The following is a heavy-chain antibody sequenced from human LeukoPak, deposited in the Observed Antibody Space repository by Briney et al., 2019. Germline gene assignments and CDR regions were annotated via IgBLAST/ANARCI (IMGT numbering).Heavy chain of an antibody. J-gene: IGHJ5*02. CDR3: ARGRRQLVRRSDWFDP. Sequence: ASVKVSCKASGYTFTSYAMNWVRQAPGQGLEWMGWINPNSGGTNYAQKFQGRVTMTRDTSISTAYMELSRLRSDDTAVYYCARGRRQLVRRSDWFDPWGQGTLVTVSS. D-gene: IGHD6-13*01. CDR1: GYTFTSYA. V-gene: IGHV1-2*02. CDR2: INPNSGGT.